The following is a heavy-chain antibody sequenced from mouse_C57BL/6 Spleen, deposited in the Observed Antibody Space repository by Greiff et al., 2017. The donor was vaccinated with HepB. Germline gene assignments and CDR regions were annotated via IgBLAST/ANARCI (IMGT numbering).Heavy chain of an antibody. CDR3: SRRGTMITTGYYFDY. J-gene: IGHJ2*01. CDR2: ILPGSGST. V-gene: IGHV1-9*01. CDR1: GYTFTGYW. D-gene: IGHD2-4*01. Sequence: QVQLQQSGAELMKPGASVKLSCKATGYTFTGYWIEWVKQRPGHGLEWIGEILPGSGSTNYNEKFKGKATFTADTSSNTAYMQLSSLTTEDSAIYYCSRRGTMITTGYYFDYWGQGTTLTVSS.